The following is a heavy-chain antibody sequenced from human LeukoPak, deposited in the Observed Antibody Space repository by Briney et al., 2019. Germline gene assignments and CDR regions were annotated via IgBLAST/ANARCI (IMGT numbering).Heavy chain of an antibody. Sequence: PGGSLRLSCAASGFTLSSYAMSWVRQAPGKGLEWVSAISGSGGSTYYADSVKGRFTISRDNSKNTLYLQMNSLRAEDTAVYYCAKVRYAGYYFDYWGQGTLVTVSS. CDR1: GFTLSSYA. D-gene: IGHD2-8*01. CDR3: AKVRYAGYYFDY. CDR2: ISGSGGST. V-gene: IGHV3-23*01. J-gene: IGHJ4*02.